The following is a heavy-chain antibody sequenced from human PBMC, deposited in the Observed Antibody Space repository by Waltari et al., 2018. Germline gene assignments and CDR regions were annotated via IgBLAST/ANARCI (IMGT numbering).Heavy chain of an antibody. CDR3: AFRSGSYSGFDY. V-gene: IGHV3-48*03. CDR1: GFTFRSYE. Sequence: EVQLVESGGGLVQPGGSLRLSCAASGFTFRSYEMNWVRQAPGKGLEWVSYISSSGSTVYYADSVKGRFTISRDNAKNSLYLQMNSLRAEDTAVYYCAFRSGSYSGFDYWGQGTLVTVSS. D-gene: IGHD1-26*01. CDR2: ISSSGSTV. J-gene: IGHJ4*02.